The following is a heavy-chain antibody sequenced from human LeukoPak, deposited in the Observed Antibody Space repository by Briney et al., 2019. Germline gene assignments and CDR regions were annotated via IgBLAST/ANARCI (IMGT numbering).Heavy chain of an antibody. CDR1: GGSISSYY. Sequence: SETLSLTCTVSGGSISSYYWSWIRQPPGKGLEWIGYIYYSGSTNYNPSLKSRVTISVDTSKNQFSLKLSSVTAADTAVYYCARVGIGSSYYYWGQGTLVTVSS. J-gene: IGHJ4*02. V-gene: IGHV4-59*01. CDR3: ARVGIGSSYYY. D-gene: IGHD6-13*01. CDR2: IYYSGST.